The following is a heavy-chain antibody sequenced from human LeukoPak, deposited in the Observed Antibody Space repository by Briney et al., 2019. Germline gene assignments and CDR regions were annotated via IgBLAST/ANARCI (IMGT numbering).Heavy chain of an antibody. CDR3: ASTTGTWGHDGFDI. J-gene: IGHJ3*02. CDR1: GYTLTELS. D-gene: IGHD1-1*01. Sequence: ASVKVSCKVSGYTLTELSMHWVRQAPGKGLEWMGGFDPEDGETIYAQKFQGRVTMTTDTSTTTAYMVPRSLISDDTAVYYCASTTGTWGHDGFDIWGQVTMVTVSS. V-gene: IGHV1-24*01. CDR2: FDPEDGET.